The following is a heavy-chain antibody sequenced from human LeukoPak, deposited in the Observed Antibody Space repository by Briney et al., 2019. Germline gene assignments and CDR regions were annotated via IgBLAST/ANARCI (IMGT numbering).Heavy chain of an antibody. Sequence: GASVKVSCKSSGYTFTSYGIIWVRQAPGQGLEWMGWISAYNGNTNYAQKLQGRVTMTTDTSTSTAYMELRSLRSDDTAVYYCARDPDDYGGYYGMDVWGQGITVTVSS. D-gene: IGHD4-23*01. J-gene: IGHJ6*02. V-gene: IGHV1-18*01. CDR3: ARDPDDYGGYYGMDV. CDR1: GYTFTSYG. CDR2: ISAYNGNT.